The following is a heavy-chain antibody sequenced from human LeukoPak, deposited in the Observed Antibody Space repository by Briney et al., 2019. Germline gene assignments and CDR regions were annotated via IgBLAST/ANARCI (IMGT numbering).Heavy chain of an antibody. CDR3: AKDSYYGMDV. CDR1: GGTFSSYA. V-gene: IGHV1-69*13. J-gene: IGHJ6*02. Sequence: SVKVSCKASGGTFSSYAISWVRQAPGQGLEWMGGIIPIFGTANYAQKFQGRVTITADESTSTAYMELSSLRAEDTAVYYCAKDSYYGMDVWGQGTTVTVSS. CDR2: IIPIFGTA.